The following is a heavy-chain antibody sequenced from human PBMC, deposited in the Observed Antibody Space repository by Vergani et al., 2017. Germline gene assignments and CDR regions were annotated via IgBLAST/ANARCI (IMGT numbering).Heavy chain of an antibody. Sequence: QLVESGGGWVQPGGSLRLSCVVSGFDFSSYIMNWVRQAPGKGLEWVSFVSTGTKSQLYAESVKGRFTISRDSAKNSLYLQMDSLRAEDTAVYYCAREYSSTSGRAFDFWGQGTKVTVSS. CDR3: AREYSSTSGRAFDF. CDR2: VSTGTKSQ. D-gene: IGHD2-2*01. V-gene: IGHV3-48*01. J-gene: IGHJ3*01. CDR1: GFDFSSYI.